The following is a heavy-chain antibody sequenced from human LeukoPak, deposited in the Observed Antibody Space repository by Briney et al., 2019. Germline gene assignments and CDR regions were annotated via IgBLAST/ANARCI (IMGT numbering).Heavy chain of an antibody. Sequence: SETLSLTCTVSGGSISRYYWSCIRQPAGKGLEWIGRTYSTGSTNYNSSLKNRVTMSVDTSKNQFSLKLSSVTAADTAVYYCATVRDGGLDYWGQGTLVTVSS. CDR3: ATVRDGGLDY. D-gene: IGHD5-24*01. CDR2: TYSTGST. CDR1: GGSISRYY. J-gene: IGHJ4*02. V-gene: IGHV4-4*07.